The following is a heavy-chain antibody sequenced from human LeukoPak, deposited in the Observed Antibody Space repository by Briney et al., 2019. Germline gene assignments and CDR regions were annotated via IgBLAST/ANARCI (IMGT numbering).Heavy chain of an antibody. Sequence: GGSLRLFCAVSGFTCSNFEMNWVRQAPGKGLEWVSAISGSGGSTYYADSVKGRFTISRDNSKNTLYLQMNSLRAEDTAVYYCAKDRRDDYVWGTVDWFDPWGQRTLVTVSS. CDR2: ISGSGGST. CDR3: AKDRRDDYVWGTVDWFDP. V-gene: IGHV3-23*01. J-gene: IGHJ5*02. D-gene: IGHD3-16*01. CDR1: GFTCSNFE.